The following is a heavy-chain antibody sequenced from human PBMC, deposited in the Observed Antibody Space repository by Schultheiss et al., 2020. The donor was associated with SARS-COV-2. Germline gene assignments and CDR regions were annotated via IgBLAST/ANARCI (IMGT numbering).Heavy chain of an antibody. CDR3: ARDAGYCTNGICYALGNWFDP. CDR1: GGTFSSYA. D-gene: IGHD2-8*01. CDR2: VSAYNGKT. J-gene: IGHJ5*02. Sequence: ASVKVSCKASGGTFSSYAISWVRQAPGQGLEWMGWVSAYNGKTEYGRKFQGRLTLTTETSTTTAYMELRSLRSDDAAVYYCARDAGYCTNGICYALGNWFDPWGQGTLVTVSS. V-gene: IGHV1-18*01.